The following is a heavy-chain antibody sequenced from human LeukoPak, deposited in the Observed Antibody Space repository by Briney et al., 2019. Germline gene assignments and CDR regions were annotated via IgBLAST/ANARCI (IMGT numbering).Heavy chain of an antibody. J-gene: IGHJ3*01. Sequence: GGSLRLSCAATGFMFSSYEMNWVRQAPGKGLEGVSYIISSGSTMYYADSVKGRFTISRDNSKNTLYLQMNSLRAVDTAQYFCARDPNGDYIGAFEFWGRGTVVTVSS. CDR3: ARDPNGDYIGAFEF. V-gene: IGHV3-48*03. CDR1: GFMFSSYE. CDR2: IISSGSTM. D-gene: IGHD4-17*01.